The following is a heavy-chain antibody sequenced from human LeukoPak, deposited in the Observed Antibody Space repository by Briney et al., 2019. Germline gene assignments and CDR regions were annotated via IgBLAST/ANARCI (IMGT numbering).Heavy chain of an antibody. D-gene: IGHD1-26*01. CDR1: GGSFSGYY. CDR3: ARGGRVLSGSYRFDY. CDR2: INHSGST. J-gene: IGHJ4*02. V-gene: IGHV4-34*01. Sequence: SETLSLTCAVSGGSFSGYYWSWIRQPPGKGLEWIGEINHSGSTNYNPSLKSRVTISVDTSKNQFSLKLSSVTAADTAVYYCARGGRVLSGSYRFDYWGQGTLVTVSS.